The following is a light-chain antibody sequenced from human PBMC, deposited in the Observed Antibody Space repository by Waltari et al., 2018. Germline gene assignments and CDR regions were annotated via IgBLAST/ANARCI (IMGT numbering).Light chain of an antibody. V-gene: IGKV1-9*01. J-gene: IGKJ4*01. Sequence: DIQLTQSPSFLSASVEDSVTITCRASQGISSYLVLYQQKPGKAPKVLISAASALHSGVPSRFSGSGSGTQFTLTISSLQPEDGATDYCQQVNGYPLTFGGGTKVEIK. CDR1: QGISSY. CDR3: QQVNGYPLT. CDR2: AAS.